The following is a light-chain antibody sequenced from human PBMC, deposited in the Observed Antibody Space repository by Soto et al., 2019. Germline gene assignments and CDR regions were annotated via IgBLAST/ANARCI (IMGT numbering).Light chain of an antibody. CDR3: QQYNHWWT. V-gene: IGKV3-15*01. Sequence: EIVMTQSPATLSVSPGERATLSCRASQSVSTNLVWYHQKPGQAPRLLIYSASTRATGVPGRFSGTGSGTEFTLTISSLHSEDSAVYYCQQYNHWWTFGQGTKVEI. CDR1: QSVSTN. J-gene: IGKJ1*01. CDR2: SAS.